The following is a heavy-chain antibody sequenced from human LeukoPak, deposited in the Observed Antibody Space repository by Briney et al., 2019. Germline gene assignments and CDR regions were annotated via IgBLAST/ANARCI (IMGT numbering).Heavy chain of an antibody. Sequence: PGGSLRLSCAASGFTFSSYSMNWVRQAPGKGLEWVSSISSASTYIYYADSVKGRFTISRDNAKNSLYLQMNSLRAEDTAMYYCARLVWDTTMADGDIDSWGQGTRLIVSS. CDR1: GFTFSSYS. V-gene: IGHV3-21*01. CDR3: ARLVWDTTMADGDIDS. CDR2: ISSASTYI. J-gene: IGHJ4*02. D-gene: IGHD5-18*01.